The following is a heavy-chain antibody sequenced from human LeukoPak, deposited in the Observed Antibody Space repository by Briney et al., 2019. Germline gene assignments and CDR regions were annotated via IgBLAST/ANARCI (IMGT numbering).Heavy chain of an antibody. CDR3: AREWVSSRPGLGAMDV. V-gene: IGHV3-23*01. J-gene: IGHJ6*02. CDR2: IGGNGGST. D-gene: IGHD2-2*01. CDR1: GFTFSSYA. Sequence: GGSLRLSCAASGFTFSSYAMSWVRQAPGKGLEWVSTIGGNGGSTYYADSVKGRFTISRDNSKNTLYLQMNSLRAEDTAVYYCAREWVSSRPGLGAMDVWGQGTTVTVSS.